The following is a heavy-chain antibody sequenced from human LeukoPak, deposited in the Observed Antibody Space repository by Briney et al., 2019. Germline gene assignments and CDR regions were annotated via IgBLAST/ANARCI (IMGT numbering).Heavy chain of an antibody. CDR2: IKQDGSEK. V-gene: IGHV3-7*03. D-gene: IGHD2-21*02. J-gene: IGHJ4*02. Sequence: GGSLRLSCAASGFTFSSYWMSWVRQAPGKGLEWVANIKQDGSEKYYVDSVKGRFTISRDNAKNSLYLQMNSLRAEDTALYYCVRGGATTANDYWGQGTLVTVSS. CDR1: GFTFSSYW. CDR3: VRGGATTANDY.